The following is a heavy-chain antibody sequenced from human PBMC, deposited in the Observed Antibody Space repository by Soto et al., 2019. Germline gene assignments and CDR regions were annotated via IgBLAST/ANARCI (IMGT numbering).Heavy chain of an antibody. CDR1: DGSIRSGGCS. V-gene: IGHV4-30-2*01. J-gene: IGHJ4*02. CDR3: ARVPDY. Sequence: PSETNCVTSAVADGSIRSGGCSWSWIRQPPGKGLEWIGYIYHSGSTYYNPSLKSRVTISVDRSKNQFSLRLSSVTAADTAVYYCARVPDYWGQGTLVTVSS. CDR2: IYHSGST.